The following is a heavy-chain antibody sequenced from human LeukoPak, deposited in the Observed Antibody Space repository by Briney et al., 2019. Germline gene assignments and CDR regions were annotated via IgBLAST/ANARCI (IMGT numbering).Heavy chain of an antibody. CDR3: ARVGDSSGYYYDYYYYGMDV. CDR2: IYSGGST. Sequence: PGGSLRLSCAASGFTVSSNYMSWVRQAPGKGLEWVSVIYSGGSTYYADSVKGRFTISRDNAKNSLYLQMNSLRAEDTAVYYCARVGDSSGYYYDYYYYGMDVWGQGTTVTVSS. CDR1: GFTVSSNY. V-gene: IGHV3-53*01. J-gene: IGHJ6*02. D-gene: IGHD3-22*01.